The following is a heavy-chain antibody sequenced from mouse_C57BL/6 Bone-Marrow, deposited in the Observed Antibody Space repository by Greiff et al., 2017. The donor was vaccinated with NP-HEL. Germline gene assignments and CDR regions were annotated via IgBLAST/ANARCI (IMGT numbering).Heavy chain of an antibody. CDR1: GFNIKDDY. Sequence: EVQGVESGAELVRPGASVKLSCTASGFNIKDDYMHWVKQRPEQGLEWIGWIDPENGDTEYASKFQGKATITADTSSNTAYLQLSSLTSEDTAVYYCTTQDYDYYAMDYWGQGTSVTVSS. CDR2: IDPENGDT. D-gene: IGHD1-1*01. J-gene: IGHJ4*01. CDR3: TTQDYDYYAMDY. V-gene: IGHV14-4*01.